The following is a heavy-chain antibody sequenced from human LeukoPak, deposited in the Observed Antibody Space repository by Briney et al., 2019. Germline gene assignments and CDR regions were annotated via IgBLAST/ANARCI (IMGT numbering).Heavy chain of an antibody. Sequence: GASVKVSCKASGYTFTSYGISWVRQAPGQGLEWMGWISAYNGNTNYAQKLQGRVTMTTDTSTSTAYMELRSLRSDATAVYYCARVGKGWFGGLLGGAHYYWGQGTLVTVSS. J-gene: IGHJ4*02. CDR2: ISAYNGNT. CDR1: GYTFTSYG. V-gene: IGHV1-18*01. CDR3: ARVGKGWFGGLLGGAHYY. D-gene: IGHD3-10*01.